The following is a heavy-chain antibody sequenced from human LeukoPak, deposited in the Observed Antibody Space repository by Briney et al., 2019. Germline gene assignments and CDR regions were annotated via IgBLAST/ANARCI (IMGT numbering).Heavy chain of an antibody. CDR3: ATGAGATSEVSFDY. J-gene: IGHJ4*02. V-gene: IGHV1-69-2*01. D-gene: IGHD1-26*01. CDR1: GYTFTDYY. Sequence: ASVKVSCKVSGYTFTDYYMHWVQQAPGKGLEWMGLVDPEDGETIYAEKFQGRVTITADTSTDTAYMELSSLRSEDTAVYYCATGAGATSEVSFDYWGQGTLVTVSS. CDR2: VDPEDGET.